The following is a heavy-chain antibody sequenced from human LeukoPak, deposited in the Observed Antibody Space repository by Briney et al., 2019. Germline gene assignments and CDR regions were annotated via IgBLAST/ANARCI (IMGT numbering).Heavy chain of an antibody. CDR3: ARSKAAGTIGFDY. CDR2: VYYSGST. CDR1: GGSISSYY. J-gene: IGHJ4*02. V-gene: IGHV4-59*08. Sequence: SETLSLTCAVYGGSISSYYWSWIRQPPGKGLEWIGYVYYSGSTNYNPSLKSRVTISVDTSKNQFSLKLSSVTAADTAVYYCARSKAAGTIGFDYWGQGTLVTVSS. D-gene: IGHD6-13*01.